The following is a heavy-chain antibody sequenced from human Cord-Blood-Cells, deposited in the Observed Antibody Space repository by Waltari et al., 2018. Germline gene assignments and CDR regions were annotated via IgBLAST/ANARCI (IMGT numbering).Heavy chain of an antibody. Sequence: QVQLVESGGGVVQPGRSLRLSCAASGFTFSSYGMHWVRQAPGKGLEWVAVIWYDGSNKYYAGSVKGRFTISGDNSKNTLYLQMNSLRAEDTAVYYCARAILRTGFDYWGQGTLVTVSS. D-gene: IGHD3-9*01. CDR1: GFTFSSYG. CDR2: IWYDGSNK. J-gene: IGHJ4*02. V-gene: IGHV3-33*01. CDR3: ARAILRTGFDY.